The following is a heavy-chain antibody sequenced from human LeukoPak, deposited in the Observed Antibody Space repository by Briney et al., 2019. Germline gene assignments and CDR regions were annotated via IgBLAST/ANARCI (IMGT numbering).Heavy chain of an antibody. Sequence: GGSLRLSCAASGFTFSSYWMHWVRQAPGKGLVWVSRINTDGSSTSYADSVKGRFTISRDNAKNTLYLQMNSLRAEDTAVYYCARGRYYDSSGYFDYWGQGTLVTVSS. CDR2: INTDGSST. J-gene: IGHJ4*02. V-gene: IGHV3-74*01. CDR3: ARGRYYDSSGYFDY. D-gene: IGHD3-22*01. CDR1: GFTFSSYW.